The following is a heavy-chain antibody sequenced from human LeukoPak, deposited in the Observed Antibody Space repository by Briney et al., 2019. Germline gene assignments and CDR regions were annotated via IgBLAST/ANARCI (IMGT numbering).Heavy chain of an antibody. CDR3: ARSGRESSGYPANFDY. D-gene: IGHD3-22*01. CDR1: GFTFSSYA. Sequence: GGSLRLSCAASGFTFSSYAMHWVRQAPGKGLEWVAVISYDGSNKYYADSVKGRFTISRDNSKNTLYLQMNSLRAEDTAVYYCARSGRESSGYPANFDYWGQGTLVTVSS. V-gene: IGHV3-30-3*01. CDR2: ISYDGSNK. J-gene: IGHJ4*02.